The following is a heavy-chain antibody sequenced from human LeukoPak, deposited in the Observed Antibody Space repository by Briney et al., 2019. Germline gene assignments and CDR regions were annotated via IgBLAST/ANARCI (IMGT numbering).Heavy chain of an antibody. V-gene: IGHV1-46*01. J-gene: IGHJ4*02. CDR3: ARVGGWYRYFFDY. Sequence: ASVKVSCKASGYTFTNYHMHWVRQAPGQGLEWMGKITPSDGSTNYAQKFQGRVTMTRDMSTSTVYMELSSLRSEDTAVYYCARVGGWYRYFFDYWGQGTLLTVSS. CDR2: ITPSDGST. CDR1: GYTFTNYH. D-gene: IGHD6-19*01.